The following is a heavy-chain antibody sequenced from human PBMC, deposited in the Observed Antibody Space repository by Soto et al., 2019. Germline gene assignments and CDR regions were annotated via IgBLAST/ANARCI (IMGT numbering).Heavy chain of an antibody. J-gene: IGHJ4*02. D-gene: IGHD6-19*01. CDR3: AKRYSGGWYYLDH. CDR2: ISYDGNNK. CDR1: GFTFGSYG. V-gene: IGHV3-30*18. Sequence: QVPLVESGGGVVQPGRALRLSCAASGFTFGSYGMHWVRQAPGKGLEWMAVISYDGNNKHYSDSVKDRFTISGDNSKNTMYLKMNSLREQDTDIYYCAKRYSGGWYYLDHWGQGTLVTVSS.